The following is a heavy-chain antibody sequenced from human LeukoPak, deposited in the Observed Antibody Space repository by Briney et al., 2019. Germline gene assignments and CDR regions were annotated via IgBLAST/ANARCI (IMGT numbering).Heavy chain of an antibody. V-gene: IGHV3-74*01. CDR3: ARDEVGRYDFWSGYYYYYYMDV. D-gene: IGHD3-3*01. CDR2: ISNDASST. CDR1: GFTFSNYW. Sequence: GGSLRLSCAASGFTFSNYWMHWVRQAPGKGLVWVSRISNDASSTTYADSVKGRFTISRDNSKNTLYLQMNSLRAEDTAVYYCARDEVGRYDFWSGYYYYYYMDVWGKGTTVTVSS. J-gene: IGHJ6*03.